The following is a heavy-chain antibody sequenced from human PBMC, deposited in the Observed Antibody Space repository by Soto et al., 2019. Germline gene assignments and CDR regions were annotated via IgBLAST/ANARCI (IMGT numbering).Heavy chain of an antibody. CDR2: TKSDGSGS. V-gene: IGHV3-74*01. Sequence: EVQLVESGGGLLQPGGSLTLSCTASGFTFSNYWMHWVRQAPGKGLVWVSRTKSDGSGSSYTDSVKGRFTISRDNAYHTLYFQMSNLRAEDTAVYYCARGRFDYGPGRMDVWGKGTTVIVSS. CDR3: ARGRFDYGPGRMDV. D-gene: IGHD3-10*01. J-gene: IGHJ6*04. CDR1: GFTFSNYW.